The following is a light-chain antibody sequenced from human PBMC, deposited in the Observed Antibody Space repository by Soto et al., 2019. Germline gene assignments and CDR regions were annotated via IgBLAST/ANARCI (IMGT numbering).Light chain of an antibody. J-gene: IGKJ1*01. CDR1: QSFGISY. CDR2: DVS. CDR3: QHYVTSPAT. V-gene: IGKV3-20*01. Sequence: EIVLTQSPGTLSLPPGERATLSCRASQSFGISYLGGYQQKPGQAPTLLIYDVSSSATGIPDRSSGSGSGTDLTLTISRLEPDDFSVYYCQHYVTSPATFGQGTKVEVK.